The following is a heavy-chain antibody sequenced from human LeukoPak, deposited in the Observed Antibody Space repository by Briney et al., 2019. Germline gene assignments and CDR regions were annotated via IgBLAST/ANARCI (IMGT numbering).Heavy chain of an antibody. CDR1: GGSISRYY. CDR3: ASRKLGNDY. V-gene: IGHV4-59*01. CDR2: KDYSGST. Sequence: SETLSLTCTVSGGSISRYYWSWIRQPPGKGLEWIGYKDYSGSTNYNRSLKSRVTISVDTSKNQFSPKLSSVTAADTAVYYCASRKLGNDYWGQGTLVTVSS. J-gene: IGHJ4*02. D-gene: IGHD7-27*01.